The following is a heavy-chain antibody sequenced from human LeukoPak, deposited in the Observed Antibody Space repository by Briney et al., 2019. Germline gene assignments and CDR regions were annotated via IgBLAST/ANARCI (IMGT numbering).Heavy chain of an antibody. CDR1: GGSISSYY. D-gene: IGHD5-12*01. Sequence: PSETLSLTCTVSGGSISSYYWSWIRQPPGKGLEWIGYIYYSGSTNYNPSLKSRVTISVDTSKNQFSLKLSSVTAADTAVYYCGISGGYDAASLVDWGQGTLVTVSS. CDR3: GISGGYDAASLVD. V-gene: IGHV4-59*08. CDR2: IYYSGST. J-gene: IGHJ4*02.